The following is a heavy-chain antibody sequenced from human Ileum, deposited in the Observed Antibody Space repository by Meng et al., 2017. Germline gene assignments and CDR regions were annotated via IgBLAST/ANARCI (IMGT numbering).Heavy chain of an antibody. V-gene: IGHV4-34*01. CDR2: INQCGST. CDR1: GGPFTGYY. CDR3: ARGGPWFDP. Sequence: CGAVVLTPSGTLSLPCPVYGGPFTGYYWSGILQPPGNGLEWIGEINQCGSTNYNPSIKSRVTISVDTSKNQFSLKLSSVTAWDTAVYYCARGGPWFDPWGQGTLVTVSS. J-gene: IGHJ5*02.